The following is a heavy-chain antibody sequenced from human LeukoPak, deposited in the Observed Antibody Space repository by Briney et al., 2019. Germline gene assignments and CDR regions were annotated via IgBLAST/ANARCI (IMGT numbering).Heavy chain of an antibody. CDR3: ARVSGYYSVVYFDY. CDR2: ISSSGSTI. CDR1: GFTFSSYE. D-gene: IGHD3-22*01. J-gene: IGHJ4*02. V-gene: IGHV3-48*03. Sequence: GGSLRLSCAASGFTFSSYEMNWVRQAPGEGLGWVSYISSSGSTIYYADSVKGRFTISRDNAKNSLYLQMNSLRAEDTAVYYCARVSGYYSVVYFDYWGQGTLVTVSS.